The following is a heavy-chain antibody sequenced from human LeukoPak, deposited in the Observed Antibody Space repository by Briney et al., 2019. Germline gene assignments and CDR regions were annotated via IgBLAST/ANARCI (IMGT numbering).Heavy chain of an antibody. V-gene: IGHV4-39*01. D-gene: IGHD6-13*01. CDR1: GGSISSTSYY. CDR2: IYDSGST. Sequence: PSETLSLTCTVSGGSISSTSYYWGWIRQPPRKGLEWIGSIYDSGSTYYNPSLKSRVPISVDTSKNQFSLKLSSVTAADTAVYYCASSAPWQQLGPNWFDHWGQGTLVTVSS. CDR3: ASSAPWQQLGPNWFDH. J-gene: IGHJ5*02.